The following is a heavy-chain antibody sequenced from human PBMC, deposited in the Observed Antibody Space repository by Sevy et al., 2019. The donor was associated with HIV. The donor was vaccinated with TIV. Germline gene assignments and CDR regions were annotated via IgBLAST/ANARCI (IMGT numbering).Heavy chain of an antibody. V-gene: IGHV1-24*01. J-gene: IGHJ4*02. CDR3: ATPIPSVVWFGFDY. D-gene: IGHD3-10*01. CDR1: GYTLTELS. Sequence: SSVKVSCKVSGYTLTELSMHWVRQAPGKGLEWMGGFDPEDGETIYAQKFQGRVTMTADTSTDTDYMELSSLRSEDTAVYYCATPIPSVVWFGFDYWGQGTLVTVSS. CDR2: FDPEDGET.